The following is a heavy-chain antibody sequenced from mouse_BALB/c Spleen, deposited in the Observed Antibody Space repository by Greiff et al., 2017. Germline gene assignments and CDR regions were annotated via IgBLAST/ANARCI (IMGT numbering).Heavy chain of an antibody. J-gene: IGHJ3*01. CDR1: GYTFTGYS. V-gene: IGHV1-4*01. Sequence: QVHLQQSGAELARPGASVKMSCKASGYTFTGYSMHWVKQRPGQGLEWIGYINPSSGYTNYNQKFKDKATLTADKSSSSAYMQLSSLTSEDAAVYDCAREEPDGPWFAYWGQGTLVTVSA. CDR3: AREEPDGPWFAY. D-gene: IGHD2-3*01. CDR2: INPSSGYT.